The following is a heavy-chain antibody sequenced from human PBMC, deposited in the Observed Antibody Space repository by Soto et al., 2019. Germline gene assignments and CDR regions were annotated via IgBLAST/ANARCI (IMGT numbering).Heavy chain of an antibody. CDR3: AHAPSYAWGSNPFDF. Sequence: SGPTLVNPTQTLTLTCTFSGFSLNTGGVGVGWIRQPPGKALEWLALIYWDDGKRYSPSLKSRLTITKDTSKNQVVLTMTNMEPVDTPTFSCAHAPSYAWGSNPFDFWGKGTMGT. CDR2: IYWDDGK. CDR1: GFSLNTGGVG. D-gene: IGHD3-16*02. J-gene: IGHJ3*01. V-gene: IGHV2-5*02.